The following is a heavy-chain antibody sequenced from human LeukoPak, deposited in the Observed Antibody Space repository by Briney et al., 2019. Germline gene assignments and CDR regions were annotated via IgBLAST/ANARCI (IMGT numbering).Heavy chain of an antibody. Sequence: PSETLSLTCTVSGGSISSSSYYWSWIRQPPGKGLEWIGYIYYSGSTNYNPSLKSRVTISVDTSKNQFSLKLSSVTAADTAVYYCARVYYSNSYDYWYFDLWGRGTLVTVSS. D-gene: IGHD6-13*01. CDR3: ARVYYSNSYDYWYFDL. CDR1: GGSISSSSYY. V-gene: IGHV4-61*01. CDR2: IYYSGST. J-gene: IGHJ2*01.